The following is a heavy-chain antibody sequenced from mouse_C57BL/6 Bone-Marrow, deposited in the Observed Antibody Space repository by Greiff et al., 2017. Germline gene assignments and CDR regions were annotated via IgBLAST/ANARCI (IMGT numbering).Heavy chain of an antibody. CDR1: GYTFTSYW. V-gene: IGHV1-69*01. D-gene: IGHD2-4*01. Sequence: QVQLQQPGAELVMPGASVKLSCKASGYTFTSYWMHWVKQRPGQGLEWIGEIDPSDSYTNYNQKFKGKSTLTVDKSSSTAYMQLSSLTSEDSAVYYCARLPLYYDYDDAMDYWGQGTSVTVSS. J-gene: IGHJ4*01. CDR3: ARLPLYYDYDDAMDY. CDR2: IDPSDSYT.